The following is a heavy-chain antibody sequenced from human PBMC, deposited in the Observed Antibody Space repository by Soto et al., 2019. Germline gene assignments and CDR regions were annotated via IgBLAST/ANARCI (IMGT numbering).Heavy chain of an antibody. V-gene: IGHV3-21*04. D-gene: IGHD3-22*01. CDR1: GFTFSTYT. Sequence: GGSLRLSCAASGFTFSTYTMNWVRQAPGKGLEWVSSISSSSSYRYYTDSVKGRFTISRDNSKNTLYLQMNSLRAEDTAVYYCARDAVYYYDSSGYDAFDIWGQGTMVTVS. J-gene: IGHJ3*02. CDR3: ARDAVYYYDSSGYDAFDI. CDR2: ISSSSSYR.